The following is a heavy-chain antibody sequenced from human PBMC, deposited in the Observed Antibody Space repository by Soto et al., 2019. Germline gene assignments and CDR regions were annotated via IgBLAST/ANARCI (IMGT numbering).Heavy chain of an antibody. V-gene: IGHV3-23*01. J-gene: IGHJ4*02. CDR3: AKDGHYYDSSGYYPDYYFDY. D-gene: IGHD3-22*01. Sequence: QPGGSLRLSCAASGFTFSSYAMNWVRQAPGKGLEWVSGISGSGGNTYYADSVKGRFTISRDNFKNTLYLQMNSLRAEDTAIFYCAKDGHYYDSSGYYPDYYFDYWGQGTLVTVSS. CDR1: GFTFSSYA. CDR2: ISGSGGNT.